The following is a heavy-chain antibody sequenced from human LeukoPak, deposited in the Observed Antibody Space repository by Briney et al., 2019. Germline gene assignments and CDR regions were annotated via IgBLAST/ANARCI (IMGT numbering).Heavy chain of an antibody. J-gene: IGHJ4*02. Sequence: GGSLRLSCAASGFTLSSYSMNWVRQAPGKGLEWVSSISSSSSYIYYADSVKGRFTISRDNAKNSLYLQMNSLRAEDTAVYYWAMGPETNYYFDYWGQGTLVTVSS. D-gene: IGHD1-1*01. V-gene: IGHV3-21*01. CDR3: AMGPETNYYFDY. CDR1: GFTLSSYS. CDR2: ISSSSSYI.